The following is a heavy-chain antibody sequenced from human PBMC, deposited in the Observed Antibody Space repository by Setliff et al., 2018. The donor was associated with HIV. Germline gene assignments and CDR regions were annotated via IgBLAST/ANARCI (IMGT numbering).Heavy chain of an antibody. CDR2: INHSGST. D-gene: IGHD6-6*01. Sequence: PSETLSLTCAVYNGSFSGYYWTWIRQPPGKGLEWIGEINHSGSTNYNPSLKSRVTISLDKSKKQFSLNLRSVTAADTAVYYCARGLTARRVGNFDYWGRGTLVTVSS. V-gene: IGHV4-34*01. J-gene: IGHJ4*02. CDR3: ARGLTARRVGNFDY. CDR1: NGSFSGYY.